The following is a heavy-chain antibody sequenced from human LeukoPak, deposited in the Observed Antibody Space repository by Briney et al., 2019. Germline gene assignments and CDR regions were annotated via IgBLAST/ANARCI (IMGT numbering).Heavy chain of an antibody. V-gene: IGHV4-59*01. J-gene: IGHJ4*02. Sequence: SETLSLTCTVSGGSISSYYWSWIRQPPGKGLEWIGYIYYSGSTNYNPSLKSRVTISVDTSKNQFSLKLSSVTAADTAVYYCAGGSYDSTFDYWGQGTLVTVSS. CDR1: GGSISSYY. CDR3: AGGSYDSTFDY. D-gene: IGHD1-26*01. CDR2: IYYSGST.